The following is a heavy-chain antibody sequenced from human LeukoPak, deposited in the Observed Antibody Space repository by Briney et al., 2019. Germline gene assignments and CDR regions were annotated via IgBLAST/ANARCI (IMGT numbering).Heavy chain of an antibody. CDR2: ISSSGSTV. V-gene: IGHV3-48*04. CDR3: ARDLRTTVTHLESYYYYYYGMDV. CDR1: GFTFSGYW. D-gene: IGHD4-17*01. Sequence: GGSLRLSCAASGFTFSGYWMSWVRQAPGKGLEWVSYISSSGSTVYYADSVKGRFTISRDNAKNSLYLQMNSLRAEDTAVYYCARDLRTTVTHLESYYYYYYGMDVWGQGTTVTVSS. J-gene: IGHJ6*02.